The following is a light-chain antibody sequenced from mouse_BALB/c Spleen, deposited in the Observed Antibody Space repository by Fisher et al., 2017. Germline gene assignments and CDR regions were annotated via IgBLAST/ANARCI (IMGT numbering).Light chain of an antibody. CDR3: FQGSGYPLT. CDR1: SSVSY. J-gene: IGKJ5*01. Sequence: IVLTQTPAIMSASPGEKVTMTCSASSSVSYMHWYQQKSGTSPKRWIYDTSKLASGVPARFSGSGSGTSYSLTISRMEAEDAATYYCFQGSGYPLTFGAGTKLELK. CDR2: DTS. V-gene: IGKV4-59*01.